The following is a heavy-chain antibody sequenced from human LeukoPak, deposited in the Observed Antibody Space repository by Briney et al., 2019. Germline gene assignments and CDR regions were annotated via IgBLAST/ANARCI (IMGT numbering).Heavy chain of an antibody. D-gene: IGHD3-10*01. V-gene: IGHV3-23*01. Sequence: GGSLRLSCAASGFTFNNPAMSWVRQAPGKGLEWVSAISGRSISVYYADSVKGRFIISRDNSKNTLYLQMNTLRAEDTAVYYCARGQTYYYGSGSYYLVDWGQGTLVTVSS. CDR1: GFTFNNPA. J-gene: IGHJ4*02. CDR3: ARGQTYYYGSGSYYLVD. CDR2: ISGRSISV.